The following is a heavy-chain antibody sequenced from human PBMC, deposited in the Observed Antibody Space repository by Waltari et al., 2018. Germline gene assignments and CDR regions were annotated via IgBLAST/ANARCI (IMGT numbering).Heavy chain of an antibody. CDR1: GYSFTSYW. V-gene: IGHV5-51*03. J-gene: IGHJ6*02. CDR3: ATPQDYDRLLNPHDYYGMDV. Sequence: EVQLVQSGAEVKKPGESLRISCKGSGYSFTSYWIGWVRQMSGKGLEWMGISCPVDSETRYSPSCQGQVTISADKSISTAYLQWSSLKASDTAVYYCATPQDYDRLLNPHDYYGMDVWGQGTTVTVSS. D-gene: IGHD3-9*01. CDR2: SCPVDSET.